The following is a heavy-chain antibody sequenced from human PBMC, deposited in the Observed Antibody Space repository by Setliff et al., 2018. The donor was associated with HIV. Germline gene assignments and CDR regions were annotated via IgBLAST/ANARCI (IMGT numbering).Heavy chain of an antibody. CDR2: VYYSGTT. J-gene: IGHJ4*02. V-gene: IGHV4-59*11. Sequence: PSETLSLTCTVSGGSISSHYWSWMRQSPGKGLEWIGSVYYSGTTKYNPSLNSRITISLDTSKRQFSLKLDSVTAADAAVYYCARSTPSVGYISEHWGQGTLVTVSS. D-gene: IGHD5-12*01. CDR1: GGSISSHY. CDR3: ARSTPSVGYISEH.